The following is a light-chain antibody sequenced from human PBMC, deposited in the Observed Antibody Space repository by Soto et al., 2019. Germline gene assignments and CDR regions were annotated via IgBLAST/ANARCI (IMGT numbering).Light chain of an antibody. V-gene: IGLV2-23*02. CDR3: CSYAGRSTLV. CDR2: EVS. J-gene: IGLJ1*01. CDR1: SSDVGSYNL. Sequence: QSVLTQPASVSGSPGQSITISCTGTSSDVGSYNLVSWYQQHPGKAPKLMIYEVSKRPSGVSNRFSGSKSGNTASLTISGLQAVDEADYYCCSYAGRSTLVFGTGTKVTVL.